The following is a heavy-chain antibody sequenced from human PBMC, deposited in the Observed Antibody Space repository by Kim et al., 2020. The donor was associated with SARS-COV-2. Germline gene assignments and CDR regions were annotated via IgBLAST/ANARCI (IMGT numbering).Heavy chain of an antibody. Sequence: VKGRFTISRDNAKHSLYLQMNSLRAEDTALYYCAKDILVPTTYYYYGMDVWGQGTTVTVSS. J-gene: IGHJ6*02. D-gene: IGHD3-3*01. V-gene: IGHV3-9*01. CDR3: AKDILVPTTYYYYGMDV.